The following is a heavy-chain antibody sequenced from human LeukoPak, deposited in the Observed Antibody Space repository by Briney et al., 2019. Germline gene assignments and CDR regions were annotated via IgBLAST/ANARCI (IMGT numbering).Heavy chain of an antibody. Sequence: ASVKVSCKASGGTFSSYAISWVRQAPGQGLEWMGGIIPIFGTANYAQKFQGRVTITADESTSTAYMELSSLRSEDTAVYYCARGNSSGWYGAFDYWGQGTLVTVSS. CDR2: IIPIFGTA. V-gene: IGHV1-69*13. CDR1: GGTFSSYA. D-gene: IGHD6-19*01. CDR3: ARGNSSGWYGAFDY. J-gene: IGHJ4*02.